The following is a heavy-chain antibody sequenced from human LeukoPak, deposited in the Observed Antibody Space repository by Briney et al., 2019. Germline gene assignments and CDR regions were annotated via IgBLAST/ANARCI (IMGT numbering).Heavy chain of an antibody. CDR2: IWYDGSSQ. D-gene: IGHD3-3*01. CDR1: GFTFRRYG. Sequence: GGSLRLSCAASGFTFRRYGMHWVRQAPGKGLEWVAVIWYDGSSQYYADSVKGRFTISRDDSNDTVSLQMDSLRAEDTAVYYCAREGVYDPKSGDLDSWGQGTLVTVSS. J-gene: IGHJ4*02. V-gene: IGHV3-33*01. CDR3: AREGVYDPKSGDLDS.